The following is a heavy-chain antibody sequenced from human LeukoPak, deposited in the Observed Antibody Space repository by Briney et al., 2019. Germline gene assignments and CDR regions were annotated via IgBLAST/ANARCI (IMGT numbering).Heavy chain of an antibody. CDR2: SSGSGGST. D-gene: IGHD1-1*01. V-gene: IGHV3-23*01. CDR3: AKGTGYYYYYYMDV. Sequence: GGSLRLSCAASGFTFSSYAMSWVRQAPGKGLEGVSASSGSGGSTYYADSVKGRFTISRDNSKNTLYLQMNSLRAEDTAVYYCAKGTGYYYYYYMDVWGKGTTVTVSS. J-gene: IGHJ6*03. CDR1: GFTFSSYA.